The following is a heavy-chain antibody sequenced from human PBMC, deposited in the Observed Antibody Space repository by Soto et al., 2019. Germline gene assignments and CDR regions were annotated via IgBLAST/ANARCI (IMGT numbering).Heavy chain of an antibody. Sequence: SETLSLTCAVYGGSFSGYYWSWIRQPPGKGLEWIGEINHSGSTNYNPSLKSRVTISVDTSKNQFSLKLSSVTAADTAVYYCARGLTYYDFWSGPPPYYHYYYYMDVWGKGTTVTVSS. CDR3: ARGLTYYDFWSGPPPYYHYYYYMDV. CDR1: GGSFSGYY. V-gene: IGHV4-34*01. CDR2: INHSGST. J-gene: IGHJ6*03. D-gene: IGHD3-3*01.